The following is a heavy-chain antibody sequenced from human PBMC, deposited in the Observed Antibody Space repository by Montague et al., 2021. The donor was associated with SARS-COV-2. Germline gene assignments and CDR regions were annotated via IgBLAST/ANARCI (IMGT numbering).Heavy chain of an antibody. CDR2: INHSGST. CDR1: GGSFSAYY. J-gene: IGHJ5*02. Sequence: SETLSLTCAVYGGSFSAYYWSWIRQPPGKGLEWIGEINHSGSTNDNPSLKSRVTISVDTSKNQFSLKLSSVTAADTAVYYCARTDYISSWFGAKKWFDPWGQGTLVTVSS. CDR3: ARTDYISSWFGAKKWFDP. V-gene: IGHV4-34*01. D-gene: IGHD6-13*01.